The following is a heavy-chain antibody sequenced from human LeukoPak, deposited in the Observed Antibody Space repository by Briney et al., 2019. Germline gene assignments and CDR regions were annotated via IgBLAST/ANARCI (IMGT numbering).Heavy chain of an antibody. CDR1: GYTLTELS. CDR2: FDPEDGET. D-gene: IGHD1-26*01. Sequence: ASVKVSCKVSGYTLTELSMHWVRQAPGKGLEWMGGFDPEDGETIYAQKFQGRVTVTEDTSTDTAYMELSSLRSEDTAVYYCATQLVGATPLDAFDIWGQGTMVTVSS. CDR3: ATQLVGATPLDAFDI. V-gene: IGHV1-24*01. J-gene: IGHJ3*02.